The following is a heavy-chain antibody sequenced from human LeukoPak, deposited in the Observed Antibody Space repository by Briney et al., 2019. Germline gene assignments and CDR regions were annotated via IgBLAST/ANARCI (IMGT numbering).Heavy chain of an antibody. CDR3: ASGGGGNSLEYYYGMDV. Sequence: PGGSLRLSCAASGFTVSSNYMSWVRQAPGKGLEWVSVIYSGGSTYYADSVKGRFTISRDNSKNTLYLQMNSLRAEDTAVYYCASGGGGNSLEYYYGMDVWGQGTTVTVSS. CDR2: IYSGGST. J-gene: IGHJ6*02. CDR1: GFTVSSNY. V-gene: IGHV3-66*01. D-gene: IGHD4-23*01.